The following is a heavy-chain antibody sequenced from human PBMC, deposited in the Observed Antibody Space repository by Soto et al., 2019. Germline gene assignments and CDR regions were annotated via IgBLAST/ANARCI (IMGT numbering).Heavy chain of an antibody. CDR3: ARGITMVRGVDSYGMDV. V-gene: IGHV4-4*02. Sequence: QVQLQESGPGLVKPSGTLSLTCAVSGGSISSSNWWSWVRQPPGKGLEWIGEIYHSGSTNYNPSLKSRVTISVDKSKKRFSLKLSSVTAADTAVYYCARGITMVRGVDSYGMDVWGQGTTVTVSS. J-gene: IGHJ6*02. CDR1: GGSISSSNW. CDR2: IYHSGST. D-gene: IGHD3-10*01.